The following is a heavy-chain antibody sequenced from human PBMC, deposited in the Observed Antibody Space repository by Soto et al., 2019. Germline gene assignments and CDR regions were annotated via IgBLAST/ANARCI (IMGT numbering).Heavy chain of an antibody. CDR3: ARASDGYRSGWYVGYFDY. CDR1: GYTFTSYG. Sequence: QVQLVQSGAEVKKPVASVKVSCKASGYTFTSYGISWVRQAPGQGLEWMGWIRAYNGYTNYAQKFQGRVTLNTDTSTSKAYRELRSLISDDTAVYYCARASDGYRSGWYVGYFDYWGQGTLVTVSS. CDR2: IRAYNGYT. V-gene: IGHV1-18*04. D-gene: IGHD6-19*01. J-gene: IGHJ4*02.